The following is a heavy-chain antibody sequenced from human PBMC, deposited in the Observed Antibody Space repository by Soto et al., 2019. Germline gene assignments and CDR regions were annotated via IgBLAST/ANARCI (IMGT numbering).Heavy chain of an antibody. J-gene: IGHJ4*02. CDR2: IRDDRGHT. V-gene: IGHV1-18*01. D-gene: IGHD1-26*01. Sequence: QIQMVQSGAEMKQPGTSVKVSCQTSTYTFSTSGFSWVRQAPGEGPEWMGRIRDDRGHTNYAQKFRGRLTLTTDASTSTIYMELRSLRSDDTAVYYCARDGDQWDQRFCDYWGQGTLVTVSS. CDR3: ARDGDQWDQRFCDY. CDR1: TYTFSTSG.